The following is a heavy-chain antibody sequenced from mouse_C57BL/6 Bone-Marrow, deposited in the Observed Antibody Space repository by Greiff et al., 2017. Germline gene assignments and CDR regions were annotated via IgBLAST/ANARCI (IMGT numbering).Heavy chain of an antibody. J-gene: IGHJ3*01. CDR1: GYTFTSYW. Sequence: QVQLQQPGAELVKPGASVKLSCKASGYTFTSYWMHWVKQRPGQGLEWIGMIHPNSGSTNYNEKFKSKATLTVDKSSSTANMQLSSLTSEDSAVYYCARFGDYVPFAYWGQGTLVTVSA. V-gene: IGHV1-64*01. CDR2: IHPNSGST. D-gene: IGHD2-4*01. CDR3: ARFGDYVPFAY.